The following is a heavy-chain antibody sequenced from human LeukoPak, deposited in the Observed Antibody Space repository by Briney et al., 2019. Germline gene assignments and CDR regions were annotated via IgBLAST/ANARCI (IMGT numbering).Heavy chain of an antibody. Sequence: PGGSLGLSCAASGFTFSNYWMHWVRQAPGKGLVWVSRINTDGRSTSYVDSVKGRFTISRDNAKNTLYLQMNSLRAEDTAVYYCAKCTTVTTPVGYWGQGTLVTVSS. CDR2: INTDGRST. V-gene: IGHV3-74*01. D-gene: IGHD4-17*01. J-gene: IGHJ4*02. CDR1: GFTFSNYW. CDR3: AKCTTVTTPVGY.